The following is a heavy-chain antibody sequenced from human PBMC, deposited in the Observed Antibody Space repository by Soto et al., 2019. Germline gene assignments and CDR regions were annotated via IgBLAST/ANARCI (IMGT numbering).Heavy chain of an antibody. CDR1: GGSISSGGYY. Sequence: QVQLQESGPGLVKPSQALSLTCTVSGGSISSGGYYWSWIRQHPGKGLEWIGYIYYSGSTYYNPSLKSRVTISVDTSKNQFSLKLSSVTAADTAVYYCASASDYYDSSGYYYPAAFDIWGQGTMVTVSS. CDR3: ASASDYYDSSGYYYPAAFDI. CDR2: IYYSGST. D-gene: IGHD3-22*01. V-gene: IGHV4-31*03. J-gene: IGHJ3*02.